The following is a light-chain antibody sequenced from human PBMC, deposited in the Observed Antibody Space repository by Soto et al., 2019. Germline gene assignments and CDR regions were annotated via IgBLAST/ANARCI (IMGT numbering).Light chain of an antibody. Sequence: QSALTQPASVSGSPGQSITISCTGTSSDVGGYNHVSWYQQHPGRAPKLIVYEVNNRPSGISNRFSGSQSGNTASLTISGLQAEDEADYHCSSYTKSSTLLYVFGTGTKVTVL. CDR2: EVN. J-gene: IGLJ1*01. CDR1: SSDVGGYNH. CDR3: SSYTKSSTLLYV. V-gene: IGLV2-14*01.